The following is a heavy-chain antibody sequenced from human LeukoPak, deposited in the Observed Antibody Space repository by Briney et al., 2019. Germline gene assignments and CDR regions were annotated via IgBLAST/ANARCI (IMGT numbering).Heavy chain of an antibody. D-gene: IGHD3-22*01. CDR1: GGSISSSSYY. J-gene: IGHJ4*02. CDR2: IYYSGST. CDR3: ARSKMWYDSSGLYFDY. V-gene: IGHV4-39*01. Sequence: NASETLSLTCTVSGGSISSSSYYWGWIRQPPGKGLEWIGSIYYSGSTYYNPSLKSRVTISVDTSKNQFSLKLSSVTAADTAVYYCARSKMWYDSSGLYFDYWGQGTLVTVSS.